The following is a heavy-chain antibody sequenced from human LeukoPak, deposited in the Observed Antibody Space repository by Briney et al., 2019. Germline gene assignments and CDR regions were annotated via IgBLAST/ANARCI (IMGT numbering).Heavy chain of an antibody. V-gene: IGHV4-34*01. CDR3: ARSPLHCSGGSCTYYFDY. D-gene: IGHD2-15*01. CDR2: INHREST. CDR1: GGSFSGYY. J-gene: IGHJ4*02. Sequence: SETLSLTCAVYGGSFSGYYWGWIRQPPGKGLEWIGEINHRESTNYNPSLKSRLTISVDTSKNQFSLKLSSVTAADTAVYYCARSPLHCSGGSCTYYFDYWGQGTLVTVSS.